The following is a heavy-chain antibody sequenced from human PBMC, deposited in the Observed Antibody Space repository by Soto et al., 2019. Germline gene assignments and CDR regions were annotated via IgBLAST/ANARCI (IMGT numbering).Heavy chain of an antibody. D-gene: IGHD3-22*01. CDR3: ARSRYYYNTADYLDY. CDR1: GFTFSSDA. CDR2: ISYQSGNK. J-gene: IGHJ4*02. V-gene: IGHV3-30-3*01. Sequence: GSLRLSCEASGFTFSSDAMHCVRQAPGKGLEWVAVISYQSGNKYYADFVKGRFTISRDNSKNTLYLQMNSLKAEDTDLYYCARSRYYYNTADYLDYWAQGTLVTVSS.